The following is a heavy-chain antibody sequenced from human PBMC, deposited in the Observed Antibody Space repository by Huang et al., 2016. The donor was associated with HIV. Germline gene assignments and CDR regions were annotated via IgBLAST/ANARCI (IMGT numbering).Heavy chain of an antibody. D-gene: IGHD3-3*01. Sequence: QVQLQESGPGLVKPSETLSLTCTVSGGSVSSDATYYWSWIRQPPGKGLEWIGYFYYRGSTNYNPYLKSRVTIAVNTSKNQFSLKLTSVTAADTAVYYCARGAFLDFWGQGTLVTVSS. CDR3: ARGAFLDF. CDR2: FYYRGST. J-gene: IGHJ4*02. CDR1: GGSVSSDATYY. V-gene: IGHV4-61*01.